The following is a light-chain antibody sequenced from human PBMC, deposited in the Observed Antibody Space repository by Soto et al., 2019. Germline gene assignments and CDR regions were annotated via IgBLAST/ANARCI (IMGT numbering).Light chain of an antibody. CDR1: SSDVGGYNY. CDR3: NSYTSSSTLL. J-gene: IGLJ2*01. CDR2: DVS. V-gene: IGLV2-14*03. Sequence: QSVLTQPASMSGSPGQSITISCTGTSSDVGGYNYVSWYQQHPGKAPKLMIYDVSNRPSGVSNRFSGSKSGNTASLTISGLQAEDEADYYCNSYTSSSTLLFGGGTKLTVL.